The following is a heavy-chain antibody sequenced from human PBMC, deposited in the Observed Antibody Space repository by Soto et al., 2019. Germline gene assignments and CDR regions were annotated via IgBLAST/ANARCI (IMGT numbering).Heavy chain of an antibody. CDR3: ATGYCSGGSCYGYYFDY. J-gene: IGHJ4*02. CDR2: ISADNGDT. Sequence: GASVKVSCKASGDTFTSYGISWVRQAPGQGLEWMGWISADNGDTNYVQKFQGRVTMTTDTSTSTAYMELTSLRFDDTAVYYCATGYCSGGSCYGYYFDYWGQGTLVTVSS. CDR1: GDTFTSYG. V-gene: IGHV1-18*01. D-gene: IGHD2-15*01.